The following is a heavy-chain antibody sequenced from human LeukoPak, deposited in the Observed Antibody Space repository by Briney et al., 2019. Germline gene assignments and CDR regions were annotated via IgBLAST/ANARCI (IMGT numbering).Heavy chain of an antibody. J-gene: IGHJ4*02. Sequence: NASETLSLTCTVSNGSINTYFWTWIRQPPGRGLEWIGITNYSETTRYNPSLKSRVTLPVDTSKNLFSLKLDSVTAADTAVYFCARALRSQGAAAGTGYLDSWGQGALVTVSS. CDR2: TNYSETT. CDR1: NGSINTYF. D-gene: IGHD6-13*01. CDR3: ARALRSQGAAAGTGYLDS. V-gene: IGHV4-59*08.